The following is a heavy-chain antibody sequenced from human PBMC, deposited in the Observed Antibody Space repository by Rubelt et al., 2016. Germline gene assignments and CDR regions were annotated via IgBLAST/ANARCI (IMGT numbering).Heavy chain of an antibody. Sequence: QVQLQESGPGLVKPSETLSLTCTVSGGSISSYYWSWIRQPPGKGLEWIGYIYYSGSTNYNPSLKGRVTISVDTAKNQFSLKLSSVTAADTAVYYCAREKGIVGATVDYWGQGTLVTVSS. CDR3: AREKGIVGATVDY. CDR1: GGSISSYY. V-gene: IGHV4-59*01. CDR2: IYYSGST. D-gene: IGHD1-26*01. J-gene: IGHJ4*02.